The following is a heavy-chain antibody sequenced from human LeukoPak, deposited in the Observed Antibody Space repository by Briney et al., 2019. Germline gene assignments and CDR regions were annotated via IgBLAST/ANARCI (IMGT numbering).Heavy chain of an antibody. CDR2: IWYDGSNK. CDR1: GFTFSSYA. CDR3: ARDLVPLAAAGYYGMDV. D-gene: IGHD6-13*01. V-gene: IGHV3-33*01. Sequence: PGGSLRLSCAASGFTFSSYAMHWVRQAPGKGLEWVAVIWYDGSNKYYADSVKGRFTISRDNSKNTLYLQMNSLRAEDTAVYYCARDLVPLAAAGYYGMDVWGQGTTVTVSS. J-gene: IGHJ6*02.